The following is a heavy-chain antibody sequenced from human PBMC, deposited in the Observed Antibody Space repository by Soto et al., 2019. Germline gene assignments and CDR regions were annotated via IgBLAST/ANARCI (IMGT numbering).Heavy chain of an antibody. CDR1: GGSISSGDYY. CDR3: ARDDYVWGSYRPHGAFDI. CDR2: IYYSGST. V-gene: IGHV4-30-4*01. J-gene: IGHJ3*02. D-gene: IGHD3-16*02. Sequence: SETLSLTCTVSGGSISSGDYYWSWIRQPPGKGLEWIGYIYYSGSTYYNPSLKSRVTISVDTSKNQFSLKLSSVTAADTAVYYCARDDYVWGSYRPHGAFDIWGQGTMVTVSS.